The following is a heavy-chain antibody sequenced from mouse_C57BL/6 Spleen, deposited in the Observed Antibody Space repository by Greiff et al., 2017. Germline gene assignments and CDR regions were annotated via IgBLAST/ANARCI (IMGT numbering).Heavy chain of an antibody. CDR3: ARRGITTVVGFDY. CDR2: LYPGSGST. D-gene: IGHD1-1*01. J-gene: IGHJ2*01. V-gene: IGHV1-55*01. Sequence: QVQLQQPGAELVKPGASVKMSCKASGYTFTSYWITWVKQRPGQGLESIGDLYPGSGSTNYNEKFKSKATLTVDTSSSTAYMQLSSLTSEDSAVYYCARRGITTVVGFDYWGQGTTLTVSS. CDR1: GYTFTSYW.